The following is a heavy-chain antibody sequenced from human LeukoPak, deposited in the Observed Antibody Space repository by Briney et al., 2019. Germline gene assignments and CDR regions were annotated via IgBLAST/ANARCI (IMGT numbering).Heavy chain of an antibody. V-gene: IGHV4-59*01. J-gene: IGHJ4*02. CDR1: GGSISSYY. CDR3: ARAPDDYGDLPFDY. Sequence: SETLSLTCTVSGGSISSYYWSWIRQPPRKGLEWIGYIYYSGSTNYNPSLKSRVTISVDTSKNQFSLKLSSVTAADTAVYYCARAPDDYGDLPFDYWGQGTLVTVSS. D-gene: IGHD4-17*01. CDR2: IYYSGST.